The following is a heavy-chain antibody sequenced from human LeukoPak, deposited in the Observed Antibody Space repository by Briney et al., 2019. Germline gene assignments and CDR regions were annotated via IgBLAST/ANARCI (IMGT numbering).Heavy chain of an antibody. Sequence: PGGSLRLSCAASGFTFSSFAINWVRQAPGKGLEWVSGISGSGGNTHYADSVKGRFTISRDNSKNRLFLQRNSLRVEDTAVYFCAKTGSRDQGGLDYWGQGTLVTVSS. V-gene: IGHV3-23*01. CDR1: GFTFSSFA. J-gene: IGHJ4*02. CDR3: AKTGSRDQGGLDY. D-gene: IGHD3-10*01. CDR2: ISGSGGNT.